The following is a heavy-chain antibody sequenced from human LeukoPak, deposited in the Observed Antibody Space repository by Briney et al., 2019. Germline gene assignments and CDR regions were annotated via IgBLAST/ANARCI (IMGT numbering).Heavy chain of an antibody. V-gene: IGHV3-7*01. CDR2: IDEHGFKT. CDR3: ARDGITCTRDY. D-gene: IGHD1-7*01. J-gene: IGHJ4*02. Sequence: PGGSLRLSCAASGFIFRSYWMVWVRQAPGKGLEWVASIDEHGFKTYYAASVTGRFTISKDTAKNSLDLQMNSLRAEDTAVYYCARDGITCTRDYWGRGILVTVSS. CDR1: GFIFRSYW.